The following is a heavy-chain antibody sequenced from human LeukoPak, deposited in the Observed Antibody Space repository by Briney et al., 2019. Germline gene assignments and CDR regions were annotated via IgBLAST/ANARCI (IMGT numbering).Heavy chain of an antibody. CDR3: TRSSGWRSPLAY. D-gene: IGHD6-19*01. V-gene: IGHV4-61*05. Sequence: SETLSLTCPVSGGSISSSSYYWSWIRQPPGKGLEWIGYIYYSGSTNYNPSLKSRVTVSVDTSKNQFSLKLSSVTAADTAVYYCTRSSGWRSPLAYWGQGTLVTVSS. J-gene: IGHJ4*02. CDR1: GGSISSSSYY. CDR2: IYYSGST.